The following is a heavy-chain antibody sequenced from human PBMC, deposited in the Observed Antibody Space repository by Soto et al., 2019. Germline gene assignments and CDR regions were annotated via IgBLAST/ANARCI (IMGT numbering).Heavy chain of an antibody. CDR1: GYTFTTYY. CDR2: INPSGGST. J-gene: IGHJ3*02. CDR3: VRVEPGYYDSSGYPQGAFDI. V-gene: IGHV1-46*03. D-gene: IGHD3-22*01. Sequence: ASVKVSCKASGYTFTTYYMHWVRQAPGQGLEWMGIINPSGGSTRYAQKFQGRVTMTRDTSTSTVYMELSSLRSEDTAVYYCVRVEPGYYDSSGYPQGAFDIWG.